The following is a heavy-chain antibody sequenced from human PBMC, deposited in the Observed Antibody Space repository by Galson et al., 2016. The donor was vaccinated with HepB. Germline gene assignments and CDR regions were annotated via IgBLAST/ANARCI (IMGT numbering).Heavy chain of an antibody. Sequence: QSGAEVKKPGESLQISCKAPGYNFASYWIGWVRQMPGKGLEWMGIIYPGDSDTRYSPSFQGQVTISVDKSINTAYLQWNSLKTSDTAMYFCARKLSSAWYFYYWGQGTLVTVS. V-gene: IGHV5-51*01. CDR3: ARKLSSAWYFYY. J-gene: IGHJ4*02. D-gene: IGHD6-19*01. CDR1: GYNFASYW. CDR2: IYPGDSDT.